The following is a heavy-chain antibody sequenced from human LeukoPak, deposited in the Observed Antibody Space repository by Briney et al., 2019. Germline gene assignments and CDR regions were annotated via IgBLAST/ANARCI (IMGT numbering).Heavy chain of an antibody. J-gene: IGHJ3*02. CDR3: AKDLDGITMITDAFDI. Sequence: PGGSLRLSCAASGFTFSSYSMNWVRQAPGKGLEWVSSISSSSSYIYYADSVKGRFTISRDDSKNTVYLQMNSLRAEDTAVYYCAKDLDGITMITDAFDIWGQGTMVTVSS. CDR2: ISSSSSYI. D-gene: IGHD3-22*01. CDR1: GFTFSSYS. V-gene: IGHV3-21*04.